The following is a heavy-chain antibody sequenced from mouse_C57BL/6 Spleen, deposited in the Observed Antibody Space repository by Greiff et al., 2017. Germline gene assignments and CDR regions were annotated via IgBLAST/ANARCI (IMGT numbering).Heavy chain of an antibody. D-gene: IGHD2-14*01. J-gene: IGHJ2*01. Sequence: QQSCKASGYTFTSYWMDWVKQRPGQGLEWIGNIYPSDSETHYNQKFKDKATLTVDKSSSTAYMQLSSLTSEDSAVYYCARRGTLYYFDYWCQGTTLTVSS. CDR3: ARRGTLYYFDY. CDR2: IYPSDSET. CDR1: GYTFTSYW. V-gene: IGHV1-61*01.